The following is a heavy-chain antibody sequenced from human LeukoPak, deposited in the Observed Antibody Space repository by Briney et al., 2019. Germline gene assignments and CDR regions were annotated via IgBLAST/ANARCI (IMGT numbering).Heavy chain of an antibody. V-gene: IGHV3-23*01. CDR3: AKADYGDYAFDY. J-gene: IGHJ4*02. Sequence: GGSLRLSCAASGFTFSNSAMSWVRQAPGKGLEWVSAITYSGGDTYYADSVKGRFTISRDNSQNALHLQMNSLRAEDTAVYYCAKADYGDYAFDYWGQGTLVTVSS. CDR1: GFTFSNSA. CDR2: ITYSGGDT. D-gene: IGHD4-17*01.